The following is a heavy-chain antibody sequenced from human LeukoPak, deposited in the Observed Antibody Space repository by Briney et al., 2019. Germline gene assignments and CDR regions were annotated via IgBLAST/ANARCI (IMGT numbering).Heavy chain of an antibody. J-gene: IGHJ4*02. Sequence: ASVKVSCKASGYTFTGYYMHWVRQAPGEGLKWMGMINPSAGTTSYAQKFQGRVTMTRDTSTRTVYMELSSLRSEDTALYYCASAQIGSYFDYWGQGTLVTVSS. D-gene: IGHD1-26*01. V-gene: IGHV1-46*01. CDR1: GYTFTGYY. CDR2: INPSAGTT. CDR3: ASAQIGSYFDY.